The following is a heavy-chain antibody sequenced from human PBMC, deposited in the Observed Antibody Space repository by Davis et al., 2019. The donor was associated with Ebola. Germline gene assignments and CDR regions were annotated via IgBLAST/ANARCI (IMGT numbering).Heavy chain of an antibody. CDR3: ARDFDGDYRFSCYYYGMDV. J-gene: IGHJ6*02. D-gene: IGHD4-17*01. Sequence: ASVKVSCKASGYTFTSYGISWVRQAPGQGLEWMGWISAYNGNTNYAQKLQGRVTMTTDTSTSTAYMELRSLRSDDTAVYYCARDFDGDYRFSCYYYGMDVWGQGTTVTVSS. CDR2: ISAYNGNT. V-gene: IGHV1-18*01. CDR1: GYTFTSYG.